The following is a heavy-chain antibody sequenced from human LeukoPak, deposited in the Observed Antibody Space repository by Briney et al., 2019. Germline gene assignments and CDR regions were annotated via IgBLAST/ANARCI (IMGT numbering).Heavy chain of an antibody. D-gene: IGHD6-6*01. J-gene: IGHJ4*02. CDR1: GFTFSSYA. CDR2: ISYDGSNK. V-gene: IGHV3-30-3*01. Sequence: GGSLRLSCAASGFTFSSYAMHWVRQAPGKGLEWVAVISYDGSNKYYADSVKGRFTISRDNSKNTVYLQMNSLRAEDTAVYYCASYSSSSIAEYWGQGTLVTVSS. CDR3: ASYSSSSIAEY.